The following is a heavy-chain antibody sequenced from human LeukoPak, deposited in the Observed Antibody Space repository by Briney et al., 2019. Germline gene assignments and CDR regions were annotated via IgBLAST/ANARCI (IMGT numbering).Heavy chain of an antibody. CDR1: GSSISSGDYY. V-gene: IGHV4-30-4*01. CDR3: ARWVRMPRGVNKGYYFDY. Sequence: SETLSLTCTVSGSSISSGDYYWTWIRQPPGKGLEWIGYIYYSGSTYYNPSLKGRVTISIDTSKIQFSLHLFSVTAADTAVYYCARWVRMPRGVNKGYYFDYWGQGTLVTVSS. D-gene: IGHD3-10*01. CDR2: IYYSGST. J-gene: IGHJ4*02.